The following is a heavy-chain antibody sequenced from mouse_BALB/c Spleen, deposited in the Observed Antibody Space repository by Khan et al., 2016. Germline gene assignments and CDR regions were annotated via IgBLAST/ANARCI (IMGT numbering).Heavy chain of an antibody. CDR2: MNPYTGEP. CDR3: ASSTYDGYYDAMDY. J-gene: IGHJ4*01. Sequence: QIQLVQSGPELKKPGETVKISCKASGYTFTNYGMNWVRQAPGKGLQWMGWMNPYTGEPTYTDDFKGRFAFSLETSASTAYLQINNLKNEDTATYFCASSTYDGYYDAMDYWGQGTSVTVSS. V-gene: IGHV9-3-1*01. CDR1: GYTFTNYG. D-gene: IGHD1-2*01.